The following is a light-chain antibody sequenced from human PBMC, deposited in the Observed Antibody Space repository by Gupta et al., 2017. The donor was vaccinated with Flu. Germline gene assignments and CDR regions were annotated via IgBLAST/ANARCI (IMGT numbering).Light chain of an antibody. Sequence: QSALTQPASVSGSPGQSISISCTGTNSDIGTFDLVSWYRQLPGKAPKLLIFDVYKRHPGVSDRLSGSRSGNTASLTTSGLQTEEEADDDGCSYAGSRTFWVFGGGTKLTVL. V-gene: IGLV2-23*02. CDR2: DVY. J-gene: IGLJ3*02. CDR3: CSYAGSRTFWV. CDR1: NSDIGTFDL.